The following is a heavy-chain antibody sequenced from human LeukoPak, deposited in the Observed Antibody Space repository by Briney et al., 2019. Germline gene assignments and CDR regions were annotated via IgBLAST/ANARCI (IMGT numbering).Heavy chain of an antibody. CDR1: GFTFSSYG. Sequence: GGSLRLSCAASGFTFSSYGMHWVRQAPGKGLEWVSAISGSGGSTYYADSVKGRFTISRDNSKNTLYLQMNSLRAEDTAVYYCAKVLTSNNYYYYYMDVWGKGTTVTISS. D-gene: IGHD3-16*01. V-gene: IGHV3-23*01. CDR3: AKVLTSNNYYYYYMDV. J-gene: IGHJ6*03. CDR2: ISGSGGST.